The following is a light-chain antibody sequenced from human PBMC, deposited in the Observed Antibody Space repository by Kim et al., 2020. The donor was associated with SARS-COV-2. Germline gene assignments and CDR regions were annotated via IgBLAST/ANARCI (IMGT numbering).Light chain of an antibody. CDR1: SSSISN. V-gene: IGKV3D-11*02. Sequence: PGERAAPICRATSSSISNWACYQQKPGQAPRLLIFDALNRADSIPGRFSSGGAGTKLTLTTSSREPEDVTVYYCRQHNYRHLTFGGGTKVDIK. CDR2: DAL. J-gene: IGKJ4*01. CDR3: RQHNYRHLT.